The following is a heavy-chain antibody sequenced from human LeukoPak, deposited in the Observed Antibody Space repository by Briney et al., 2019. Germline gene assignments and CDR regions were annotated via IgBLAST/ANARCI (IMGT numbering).Heavy chain of an antibody. V-gene: IGHV1-24*01. CDR3: ATVRRVQLWLISYYYYYYMDV. J-gene: IGHJ6*03. CDR2: FDPEDGET. CDR1: GFTFNGYY. Sequence: ASVKVSCKASGFTFNGYYVHWVRQAPGKGLEWMGGFDPEDGETIYAQKFQGRVTMTEDTSTDTAYMELSSLRSEDTAVYYCATVRRVQLWLISYYYYYYMDVWGKGTTVTVSS. D-gene: IGHD5-18*01.